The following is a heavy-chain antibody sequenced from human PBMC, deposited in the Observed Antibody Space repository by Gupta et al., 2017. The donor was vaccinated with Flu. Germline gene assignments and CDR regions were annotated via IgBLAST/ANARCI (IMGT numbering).Heavy chain of an antibody. CDR2: ISGSGGST. Sequence: EVQLLESGGGLVQPGGSLRLSCAASGFPFSSYAMSWVRQAPGKGLGWVSAISGSGGSTYYADSVKGRFTISRDNSKNTLYLQMNSLRAEDTAVYYCAKDQRGGYDFADFDYWGQGTLVTVSS. D-gene: IGHD5-12*01. CDR1: GFPFSSYA. J-gene: IGHJ4*02. V-gene: IGHV3-23*01. CDR3: AKDQRGGYDFADFDY.